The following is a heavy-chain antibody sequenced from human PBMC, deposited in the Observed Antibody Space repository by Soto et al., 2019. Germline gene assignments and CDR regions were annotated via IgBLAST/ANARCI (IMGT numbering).Heavy chain of an antibody. V-gene: IGHV1-2*02. CDR2: INPNSGGT. Sequence: QVQLVQSGAEVKKPGASVKVSCKASGYTFTGYYMHWVRQAPGQGLEWMGWINPNSGGTNYAQKFQGKVNMNRDTSISTAYMELSRMRPDDTAVYYCARVMYSSSCSFDYWGQGTLVTVSS. J-gene: IGHJ4*02. CDR3: ARVMYSSSCSFDY. D-gene: IGHD6-13*01. CDR1: GYTFTGYY.